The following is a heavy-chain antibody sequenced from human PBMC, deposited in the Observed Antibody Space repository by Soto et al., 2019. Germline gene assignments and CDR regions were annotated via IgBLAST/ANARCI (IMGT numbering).Heavy chain of an antibody. D-gene: IGHD3-10*01. Sequence: SETLSLTCAVYGGSFSGYYWTWIRQPPGTGLEWIGEINHSGSTNYNPSLKSRVTISVDTSKNQFSLKLSSVTAADTAVYYCARVRNVLLWFGESSARFDPWGQGTLVTVS. CDR1: GGSFSGYY. CDR2: INHSGST. CDR3: ARVRNVLLWFGESSARFDP. V-gene: IGHV4-34*01. J-gene: IGHJ5*02.